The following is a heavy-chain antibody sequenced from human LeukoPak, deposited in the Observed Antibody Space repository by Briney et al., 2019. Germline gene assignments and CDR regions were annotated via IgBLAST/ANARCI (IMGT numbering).Heavy chain of an antibody. CDR2: IYDSGST. CDR1: GNSISSYY. D-gene: IGHD2-21*01. Sequence: SETLSLTCTVSGNSISSYYWSWIRQPPGQVLEWIGHIYDSGSTKYNSSLKSRVTISADTSKNQFSLKLTPVTAADTAVYYCARMMDIAWGMDVWGQGTTVTVSS. J-gene: IGHJ6*02. CDR3: ARMMDIAWGMDV. V-gene: IGHV4-59*01.